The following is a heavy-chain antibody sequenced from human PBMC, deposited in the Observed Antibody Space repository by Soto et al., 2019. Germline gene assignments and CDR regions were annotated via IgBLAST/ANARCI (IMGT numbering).Heavy chain of an antibody. CDR1: GFTFSSYG. V-gene: IGHV3-30*18. D-gene: IGHD2-2*01. CDR3: AKDLVVVPAAVPNWFDP. CDR2: ISYDGSNK. Sequence: GGSLRLSCAASGFTFSSYGMHWVRQAPGKGLEWVAVISYDGSNKYYADSVKGRFTTSRDNSKNTLYLQMNSLRAEDTAVYYCAKDLVVVPAAVPNWFDPWGQGTLVTVSS. J-gene: IGHJ5*02.